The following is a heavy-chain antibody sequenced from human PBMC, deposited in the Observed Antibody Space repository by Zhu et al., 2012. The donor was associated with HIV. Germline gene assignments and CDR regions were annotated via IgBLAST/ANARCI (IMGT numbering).Heavy chain of an antibody. Sequence: QVQESASSLVKPSQTLSLTCTVSGGSISSGGYSWSWIRQPPGKGLEWIGYIYSSGRPYYNPSLKSRVTISLDRSTNQFSLKLSSVTAADTAVYYCAGYDYGDFGGPTQNAFHIWAKGRSVPVSS. J-gene: IGHJ3*02. CDR1: GGSISSGGYS. CDR2: IYSSGRP. CDR3: AGYDYGDFGGPTQNAFHI. D-gene: IGHD4-17*01. V-gene: IGHV4-30-2*01.